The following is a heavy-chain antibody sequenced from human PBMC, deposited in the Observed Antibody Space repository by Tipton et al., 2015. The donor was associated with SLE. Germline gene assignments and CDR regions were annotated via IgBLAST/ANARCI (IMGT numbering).Heavy chain of an antibody. D-gene: IGHD4-17*01. Sequence: TLSLTCGVSGYSISSGYYWGWIRQPPGKGLEWIGSIYYSGSTYYNPSLKSRVTISVDTSKNQFSLKLSSVTAADTAVYYCASLFYGDFAYYFDYWGQGTLVTVSS. CDR1: GYSISSGYY. CDR3: ASLFYGDFAYYFDY. CDR2: IYYSGST. V-gene: IGHV4-38-2*01. J-gene: IGHJ4*02.